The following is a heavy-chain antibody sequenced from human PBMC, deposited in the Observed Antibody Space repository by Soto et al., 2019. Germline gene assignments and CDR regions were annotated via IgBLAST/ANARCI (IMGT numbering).Heavy chain of an antibody. Sequence: SEILSLTCTVSGASIKSTDYYWSWICQAPGKGLEWIGYVYYTGSTYYNPSLMSRLTISVDTSKNQFSLKLTSVTAAETAVYYCVRTAREGAVAPHWFDRWGQGTQVTVSS. D-gene: IGHD2-21*02. CDR2: VYYTGST. V-gene: IGHV4-30-4*01. J-gene: IGHJ5*02. CDR1: GASIKSTDYY. CDR3: VRTAREGAVAPHWFDR.